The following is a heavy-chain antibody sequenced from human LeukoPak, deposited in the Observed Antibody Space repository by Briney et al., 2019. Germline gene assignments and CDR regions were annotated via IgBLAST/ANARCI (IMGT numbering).Heavy chain of an antibody. J-gene: IGHJ3*02. V-gene: IGHV3-48*01. Sequence: GGSLRLSCAASGFDFSKYNMNWVRQAPGKGLAGVSYICSSSSTKNYADSVKGRFTVSRDNAWNSLYLQMNSLRAEDTAVYYCARLMDRARRDAFDIWGQGTMVTVSS. CDR3: ARLMDRARRDAFDI. D-gene: IGHD2-2*03. CDR1: GFDFSKYN. CDR2: ICSSSSTK.